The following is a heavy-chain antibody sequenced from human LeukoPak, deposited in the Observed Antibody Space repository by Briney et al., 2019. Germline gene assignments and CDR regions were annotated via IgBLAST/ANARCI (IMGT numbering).Heavy chain of an antibody. D-gene: IGHD5-18*01. CDR2: ISDSGSTI. CDR3: ARVGRIQYFDC. J-gene: IGHJ4*02. V-gene: IGHV3-48*03. Sequence: QPGGSLRLSCAASGFTFSSYEMNWVRQAPGKGLEWLSYISDSGSTIHYADSVKGRLTISRDNAKNSLYLQMNSLRAEDTAVYYCARVGRIQYFDCWGQGTLVTASS. CDR1: GFTFSSYE.